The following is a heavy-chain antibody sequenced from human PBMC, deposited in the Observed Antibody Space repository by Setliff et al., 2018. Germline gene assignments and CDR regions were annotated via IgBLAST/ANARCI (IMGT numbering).Heavy chain of an antibody. V-gene: IGHV3-33*03. D-gene: IGHD1-1*01. CDR1: GFTFSGSA. CDR2: IWYDGSQK. Sequence: PGGSLRLSCAASGFTFSGSAMHWVRQSPGKGLEWVAVIWYDGSQKYHADSVKGRFTVSRDNSKNTLYLQMNSLRAEDTAVYYCAKELSMAYGNDWGLGTLVTVSS. CDR3: AKELSMAYGND. J-gene: IGHJ4*02.